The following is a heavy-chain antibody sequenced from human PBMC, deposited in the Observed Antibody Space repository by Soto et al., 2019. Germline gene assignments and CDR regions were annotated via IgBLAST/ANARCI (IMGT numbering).Heavy chain of an antibody. J-gene: IGHJ4*02. Sequence: QVQLVESGGGVVQPGRSLRLSCTASGFTFSSYAMHWVRQAPGKGLEWGAVISYDGSNKYYADSVKGRFTISRDNSKNTLYLQMNGLRAEDTTVYYCAREIERLLGYWGQGTLVTVSS. CDR1: GFTFSSYA. D-gene: IGHD3-3*01. CDR3: AREIERLLGY. CDR2: ISYDGSNK. V-gene: IGHV3-30-3*01.